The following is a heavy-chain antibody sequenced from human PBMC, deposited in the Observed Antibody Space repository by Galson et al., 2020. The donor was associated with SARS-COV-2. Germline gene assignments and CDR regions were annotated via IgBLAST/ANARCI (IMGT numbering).Heavy chain of an antibody. Sequence: SETLSLTCTISGGSISTSNWWTWVRQSPGKGLEWIGEIYHSGSASYNPSHRSRVTISVDTSKNQFSMKVNSVTATDTAVYYCARDGSSWSPSLQHWGLGTLVTVSS. CDR2: IYHSGSA. V-gene: IGHV4-4*02. CDR1: GGSISTSNW. CDR3: ARDGSSWSPSLQH. D-gene: IGHD6-13*01. J-gene: IGHJ1*01.